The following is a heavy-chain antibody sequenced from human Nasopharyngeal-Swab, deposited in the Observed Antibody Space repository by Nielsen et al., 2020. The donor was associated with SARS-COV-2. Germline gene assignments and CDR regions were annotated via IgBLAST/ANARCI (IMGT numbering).Heavy chain of an antibody. CDR1: GGTFSSYA. Sequence: SVKLSCKASGGTFSSYAISWVRQAPGQGLEWMGGIIPIFGTANYAQKFQGRVTITADESTSTAYMELSSLRSEDTAVYYCARDGTTSQTSYYYYGMDVWGQGTTVTVSS. J-gene: IGHJ6*02. CDR2: IIPIFGTA. D-gene: IGHD4-17*01. CDR3: ARDGTTSQTSYYYYGMDV. V-gene: IGHV1-69*13.